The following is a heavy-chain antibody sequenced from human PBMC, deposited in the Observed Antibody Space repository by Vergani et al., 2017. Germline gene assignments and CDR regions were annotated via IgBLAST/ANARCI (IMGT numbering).Heavy chain of an antibody. Sequence: EVQLVESGGGVIQPGKSLRLSCEASGFKFGDYTMHWVRQAPGKSPEWVALISWVGGSTNYAGSVKGRFTVSRDNSKNSLSLQLNSLTIDDTALYFCAKELESAAYDYWGQGTLVTVSS. CDR3: AKELESAAYDY. CDR2: ISWVGGST. V-gene: IGHV3-43*01. J-gene: IGHJ4*02. D-gene: IGHD2-15*01. CDR1: GFKFGDYT.